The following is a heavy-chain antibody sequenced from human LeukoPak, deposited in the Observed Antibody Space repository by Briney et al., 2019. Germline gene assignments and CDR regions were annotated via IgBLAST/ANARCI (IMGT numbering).Heavy chain of an antibody. CDR1: GFTFSNDD. CDR2: ISSSSSTI. Sequence: PGGSLRLSCAGSGFTFSNDDLNWVRQAPGKGLEWVSYISSSSSTIYYADSVKGRFTISRDNAKNSLYLQMNSLRAEDTAVYYCASHEGEYNWNPRYYYYYMDVWGKGTTVTVSS. V-gene: IGHV3-48*01. J-gene: IGHJ6*03. D-gene: IGHD1-20*01. CDR3: ASHEGEYNWNPRYYYYYMDV.